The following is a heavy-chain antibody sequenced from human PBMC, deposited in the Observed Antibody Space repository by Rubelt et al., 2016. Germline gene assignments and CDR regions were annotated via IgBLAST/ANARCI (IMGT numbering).Heavy chain of an antibody. Sequence: QVQLQQWGAGLLKPSETLSLTCAVFGGSFSGYYWNWIRQPPGKGLEWIGYIYYSGSTNYNPYLKSRVTISVDTTKNQFSLKLRSVTAADTAVYYCARASGAYSSSFYYGMDVWGQGTTVTVSS. J-gene: IGHJ6*02. CDR1: GGSFSGYY. D-gene: IGHD6-6*01. CDR3: ARASGAYSSSFYYGMDV. V-gene: IGHV4-34*11. CDR2: IYYSGST.